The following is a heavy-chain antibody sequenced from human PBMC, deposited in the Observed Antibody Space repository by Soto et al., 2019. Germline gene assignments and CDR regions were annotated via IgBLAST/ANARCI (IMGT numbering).Heavy chain of an antibody. D-gene: IGHD2-2*01. CDR3: ARAGSTWRYFFEY. J-gene: IGHJ4*02. CDR2: VYYSGTT. Sequence: QVPLQESGPGLVKPSETLSLTCTVSGGSINSYYWSWIRQSPGKGLEWIGYVYYSGTTYYNPSLQSRVTISVDTSKKQFSLKVRSVTAADTAIYFCARAGSTWRYFFEYWGQGSLVTVSS. V-gene: IGHV4-59*01. CDR1: GGSINSYY.